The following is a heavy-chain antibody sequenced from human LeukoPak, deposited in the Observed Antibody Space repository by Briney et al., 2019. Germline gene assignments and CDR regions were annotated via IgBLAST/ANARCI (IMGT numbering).Heavy chain of an antibody. CDR2: IFYSGNT. V-gene: IGHV4-31*03. CDR1: GGSISSGAYY. Sequence: SETLSLTCTVSGGSISSGAYYWSWIRQHPGKGPEWIGNIFYSGNTYYNPSLKSRVTISVDTSKNQFSLKLSSVTAADTAVYYCARDKYGRFDPWGQGTLVTVSS. CDR3: ARDKYGRFDP. J-gene: IGHJ5*02. D-gene: IGHD2-2*01.